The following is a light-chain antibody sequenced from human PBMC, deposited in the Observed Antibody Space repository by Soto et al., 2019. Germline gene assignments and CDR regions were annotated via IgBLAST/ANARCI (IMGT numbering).Light chain of an antibody. CDR2: AAP. CDR3: QQHDILPIT. J-gene: IGKJ5*01. CDR1: QSVSSN. V-gene: IGKV3-20*01. Sequence: IVLKQSPATLSVSPGERATLSCMASQSVSSNLAWSQQKPGQAPRILIFAAPSRATGIPDKFSGSGSGTDFTLTISRLEPEDFALYYCQQHDILPITFGQGTRLEI.